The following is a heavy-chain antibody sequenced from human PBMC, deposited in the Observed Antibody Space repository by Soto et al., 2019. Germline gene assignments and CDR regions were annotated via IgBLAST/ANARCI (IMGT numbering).Heavy chain of an antibody. J-gene: IGHJ4*02. D-gene: IGHD2-15*01. CDR1: GGFVSSGSYY. CDR3: ARGDCSGGSCYSFDY. Sequence: SETLSLTCAVYGGFVSSGSYYWSWIRQPPGKGLEWIGEMSHSGGTHFNPSLKSRVTISVDTSKNQFSLKLSSVTAADTAVYYCARGDCSGGSCYSFDYWGQGTLVTVSS. V-gene: IGHV4-61*01. CDR2: MSHSGGT.